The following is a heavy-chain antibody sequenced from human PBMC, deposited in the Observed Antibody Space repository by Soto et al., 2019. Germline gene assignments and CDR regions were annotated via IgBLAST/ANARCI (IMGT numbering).Heavy chain of an antibody. J-gene: IGHJ4*02. Sequence: QLQLQESGPGLVKPSETLSLTCNASGGSISSTSYAWGWIRQSPGKGLEWIGTIDYSGTFYYNPSLKSRITISGDTSKNQISLKLSSVTAADTAVYYCARHVHNQGYEYYFDSWGQGTLVTVSS. CDR3: ARHVHNQGYEYYFDS. CDR2: IDYSGTF. V-gene: IGHV4-39*01. D-gene: IGHD3-3*01. CDR1: GGSISSTSYA.